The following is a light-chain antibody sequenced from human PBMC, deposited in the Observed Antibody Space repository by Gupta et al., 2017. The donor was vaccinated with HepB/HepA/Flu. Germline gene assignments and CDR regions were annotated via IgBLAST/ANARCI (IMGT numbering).Light chain of an antibody. CDR2: ATF. J-gene: IGKJ2*01. CDR1: QSIASY. V-gene: IGKV1-39*01. CDR3: QQSDSTPYT. Sequence: DMQMTQSPSSLSASVGDRVTITCRASQSIASYLNWYQQKPGKAPKLLIYATFSLQSGVPSRFSGSGSGTDFTLTISSLQPEDFATYYCQQSDSTPYTFGQGTKLEIK.